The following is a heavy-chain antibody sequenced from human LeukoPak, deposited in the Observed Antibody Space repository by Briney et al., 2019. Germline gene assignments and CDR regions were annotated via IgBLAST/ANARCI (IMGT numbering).Heavy chain of an antibody. J-gene: IGHJ4*02. Sequence: QPGRSLRLSCAASGFTFNTYAMHWVRRAPGKGLEWVSIVWYDGSNKYYEDSVKGRFTISRDNSKNTLYLQMNSLRAEDTGVYYCAREKDWSLDYWGQGTLVTVSS. V-gene: IGHV3-33*01. CDR3: AREKDWSLDY. CDR2: VWYDGSNK. CDR1: GFTFNTYA. D-gene: IGHD3-9*01.